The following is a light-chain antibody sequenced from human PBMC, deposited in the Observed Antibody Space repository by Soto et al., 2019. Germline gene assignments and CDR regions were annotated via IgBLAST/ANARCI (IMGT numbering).Light chain of an antibody. CDR3: QQYNNWTRT. CDR1: QSISNW. Sequence: STLSASVCYRGTITVRASQSISNWLAWYQQKPGTAPKLVIYDASTLESGVPSRFSGSGSGTELTITISSMQYEDFEVYYCQQYNNWTRTFGQGTKVDIK. V-gene: IGKV1-5*01. CDR2: DAS. J-gene: IGKJ1*01.